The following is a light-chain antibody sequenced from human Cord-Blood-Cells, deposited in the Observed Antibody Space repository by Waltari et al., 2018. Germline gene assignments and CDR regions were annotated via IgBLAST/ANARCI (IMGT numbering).Light chain of an antibody. J-gene: IGKJ4*01. CDR1: QIVSSN. CDR3: QQYNNWPPLT. CDR2: GAS. V-gene: IGKV3-15*01. Sequence: EIVMTQSPATLSVSPGERATLSCRASQIVSSNLAWYQQKPGQAPRLLIYGASTRATGIPARFIGSGSGTEFTLTISSLQSEDFAVYYCQQYNNWPPLTFGGGTKVEIK.